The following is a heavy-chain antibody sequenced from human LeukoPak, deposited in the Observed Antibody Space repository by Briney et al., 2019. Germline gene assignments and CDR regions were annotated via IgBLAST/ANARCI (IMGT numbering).Heavy chain of an antibody. CDR1: GFTISNYA. Sequence: GGSLRLSCAASGFTISNYAMNWVRQAPGKGLEWVSVISDNGGNTHYADSMKGRFTTSRDNSKNTLYLQMNSLRAADTAIYYCAKSQSGFCSGGSCSCDYWGQGTLVTVSS. V-gene: IGHV3-23*01. D-gene: IGHD2-15*01. CDR3: AKSQSGFCSGGSCSCDY. J-gene: IGHJ4*02. CDR2: ISDNGGNT.